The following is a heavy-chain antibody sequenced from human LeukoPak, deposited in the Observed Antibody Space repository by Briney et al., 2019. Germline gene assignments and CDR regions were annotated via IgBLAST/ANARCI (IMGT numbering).Heavy chain of an antibody. CDR1: GFPFSSYW. CDR3: AKSHYYGSGSIDY. CDR2: ISSSSSYI. V-gene: IGHV3-21*04. D-gene: IGHD3-10*01. J-gene: IGHJ4*02. Sequence: GGSLRLSCVASGFPFSSYWMTWVRQAPGKGLEWVSSISSSSSYIYYADSVKGRFTISRDNSKNALYLQVNSLRADDAALYYCAKSHYYGSGSIDYWGQGTLVTVSS.